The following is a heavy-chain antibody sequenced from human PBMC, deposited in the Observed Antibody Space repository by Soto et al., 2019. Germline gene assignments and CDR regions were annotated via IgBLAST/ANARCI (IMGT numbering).Heavy chain of an antibody. CDR1: GGTFSSYA. J-gene: IGHJ6*02. Sequence: QVQLVQSGAEVKKPGSSVKVSCKASGGTFSSYAISWVRQAPGQGLEWMGGISPICGTANYAQKFQGGVTISAAESTRTAYMELSSLRSEETAVYYCARAQELWGGDYYYYGMDVWGQGTTVTVSS. CDR3: ARAQELWGGDYYYYGMDV. D-gene: IGHD2-21*01. V-gene: IGHV1-69*01. CDR2: ISPICGTA.